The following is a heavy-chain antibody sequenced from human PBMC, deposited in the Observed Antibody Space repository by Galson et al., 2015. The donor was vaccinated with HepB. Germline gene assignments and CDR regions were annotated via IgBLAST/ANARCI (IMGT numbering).Heavy chain of an antibody. V-gene: IGHV3-53*01. J-gene: IGHJ3*02. D-gene: IGHD3-9*01. CDR3: ARFQKFEPDAFNI. CDR1: GFTVSSNY. Sequence: SLRLSCAASGFTVSSNYMSWVRQAPGKGLEWVSVIYIDGSTYYADSVKGRFTISRDNSKNTLYLQMDSLRAEDTAVYYCARFQKFEPDAFNIWGQGTMVTVSS. CDR2: IYIDGST.